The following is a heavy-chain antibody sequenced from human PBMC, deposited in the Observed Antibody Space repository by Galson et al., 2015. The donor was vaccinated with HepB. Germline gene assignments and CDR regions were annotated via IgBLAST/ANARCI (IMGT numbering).Heavy chain of an antibody. CDR1: GFTFSSYS. CDR2: ISSSSSYI. J-gene: IGHJ6*02. Sequence: SLRLSCAASGFTFSSYSMNWVRQAPGKGLEWVSSISSSSSYIYYADSVKGRFTISRDNAKNSLYLQMNSLRAEDTAVYYCARAERFLEWITPYYYYYGMDVWGQGTTVTVSS. D-gene: IGHD3-3*01. CDR3: ARAERFLEWITPYYYYYGMDV. V-gene: IGHV3-21*01.